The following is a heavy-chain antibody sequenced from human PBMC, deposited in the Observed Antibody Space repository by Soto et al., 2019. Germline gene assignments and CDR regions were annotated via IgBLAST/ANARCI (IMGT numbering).Heavy chain of an antibody. CDR1: GGSFSGYY. D-gene: IGHD2-2*01. CDR2: INYSGST. Sequence: QVQLQQWGAGLLKPSETLSLTCAVYGGSFSGYYWSWIRQPPGKGLEWIGEINYSGSTNYNPSLKSRVTISVDTSKNQFSLKLSSVTAADTAVYYCARASWYCSSTSCFALYYYYYYMDVWGKGTTVTVSS. CDR3: ARASWYCSSTSCFALYYYYYYMDV. V-gene: IGHV4-34*01. J-gene: IGHJ6*03.